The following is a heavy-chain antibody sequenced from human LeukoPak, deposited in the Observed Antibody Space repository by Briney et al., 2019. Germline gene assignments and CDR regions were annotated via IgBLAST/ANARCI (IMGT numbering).Heavy chain of an antibody. J-gene: IGHJ6*02. CDR1: GGSVSSYY. CDR2: INHSGST. D-gene: IGHD2-15*01. V-gene: IGHV4-34*01. CDR3: ARGANFYYYGMDV. Sequence: SETLSLTCTVSGGSVSSYYWSWIRQPPGKGLEWIGEINHSGSTNYNPSLKSRVTISVDTSKNQFSLKLSSVAAADTAVYYCARGANFYYYGMDVWGQGTTVTVSS.